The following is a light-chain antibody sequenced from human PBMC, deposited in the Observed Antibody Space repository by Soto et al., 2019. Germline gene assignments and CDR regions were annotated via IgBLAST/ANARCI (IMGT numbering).Light chain of an antibody. J-gene: IGLJ1*01. CDR2: EVV. CDR1: KNDIGVYDF. Sequence: QPVLTQPPPTSRSPGQSVTISYTGTKNDIGVYDFVSWYQPHPGKAPRLICYEVVQRPSGVPDRFSGSKSGNTASLTVSGLQAADEADYFCKTYAGSNTYVFGSGTKVTVL. V-gene: IGLV2-8*01. CDR3: KTYAGSNTYV.